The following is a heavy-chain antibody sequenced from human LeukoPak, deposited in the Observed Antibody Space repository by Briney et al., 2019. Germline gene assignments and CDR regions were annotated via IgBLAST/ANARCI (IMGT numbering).Heavy chain of an antibody. CDR2: INPNSGGT. J-gene: IGHJ4*02. CDR3: ARALAQSDYGDYDYYFDY. V-gene: IGHV1-2*04. D-gene: IGHD4-17*01. Sequence: ASVKVSCKASGYTFTGYYMHWVRQAPGQGLEWMGWINPNSGGTNHAQKFQGWVTMTRDTSISTAYMELSRLRSDDTAVYYCARALAQSDYGDYDYYFDYWGQGTLVTVSS. CDR1: GYTFTGYY.